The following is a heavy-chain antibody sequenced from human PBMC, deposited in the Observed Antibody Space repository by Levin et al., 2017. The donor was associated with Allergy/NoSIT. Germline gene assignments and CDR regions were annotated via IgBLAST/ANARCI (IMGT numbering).Heavy chain of an antibody. Sequence: SETLSLTCAVYGGSFSGYYWNWIRQPPGKGLEWIGEINHSGSTNYNPSLKSRVTISVDTSKNQFSLKLTSVTAADTAVYYCASYYASGRGYMDVWGKGTTVTVSS. CDR2: INHSGST. CDR3: ASYYASGRGYMDV. V-gene: IGHV4-34*01. CDR1: GGSFSGYY. J-gene: IGHJ6*03. D-gene: IGHD3-10*01.